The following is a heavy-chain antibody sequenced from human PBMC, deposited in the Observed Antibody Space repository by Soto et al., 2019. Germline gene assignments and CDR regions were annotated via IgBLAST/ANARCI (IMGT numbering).Heavy chain of an antibody. J-gene: IGHJ5*02. CDR2: IIPIFDTA. D-gene: IGHD1-1*01. Sequence: QVQLVQSGAEVKKPGSSVKVSCKASGGTFSSYAISWVRQAPGQGLEWMGGIIPIFDTANYAQKFQGRVTXXAXEXXSTAYMELSSLRSEDTAVYYCASVYNWNDLKWFDPWGQGTLVTVSS. V-gene: IGHV1-69*12. CDR3: ASVYNWNDLKWFDP. CDR1: GGTFSSYA.